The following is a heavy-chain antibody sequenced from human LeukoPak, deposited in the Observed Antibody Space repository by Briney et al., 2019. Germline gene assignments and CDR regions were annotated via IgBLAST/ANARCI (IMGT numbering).Heavy chain of an antibody. CDR3: TREGPVATGGDYFDY. J-gene: IGHJ4*02. CDR1: GGSFSGYY. D-gene: IGHD1-14*01. Sequence: PSETLSLTCAVYGGSFSGYYWSWIRQPPGKGLEWIGEINHSGSTNYNPSLKSRVTISVDTSKNQFSLKLTSVTAADTAVYYCTREGPVATGGDYFDYCGQETLVTVSS. V-gene: IGHV4-34*01. CDR2: INHSGST.